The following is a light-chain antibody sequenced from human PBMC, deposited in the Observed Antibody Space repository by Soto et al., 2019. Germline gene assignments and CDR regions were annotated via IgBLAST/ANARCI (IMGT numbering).Light chain of an antibody. Sequence: QSALTQPASVSGSPGQSITISCTGTSSDIGAYNFVSWYQQHPGKAPKLMLYDVNIRPSGVSNRFSGSKSGNTASLTTSGPQAEDEADYYCTSWTTSTTMIFGGGTQVTVL. CDR2: DVN. CDR3: TSWTTSTTMI. V-gene: IGLV2-14*03. J-gene: IGLJ2*01. CDR1: SSDIGAYNF.